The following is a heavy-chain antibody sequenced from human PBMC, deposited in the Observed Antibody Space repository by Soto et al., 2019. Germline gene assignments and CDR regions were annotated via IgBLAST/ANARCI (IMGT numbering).Heavy chain of an antibody. V-gene: IGHV3-74*03. D-gene: IGHD6-25*01. CDR1: GFTFGNFW. Sequence: GSLRLSCAASGFTFGNFWMHWVRQAPGKGLVWVSRINRDGSTTTYADSVKGRFTISRDNAKNTLYLQMNSLRAEDTAVYYCAREFTSSGCWGQGTLVTVSS. CDR2: INRDGSTT. J-gene: IGHJ4*02. CDR3: AREFTSSGC.